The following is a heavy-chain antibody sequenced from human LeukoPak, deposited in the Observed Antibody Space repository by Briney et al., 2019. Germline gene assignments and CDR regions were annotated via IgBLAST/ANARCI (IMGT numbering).Heavy chain of an antibody. CDR1: GGSISSYY. CDR3: ARGGYYGSGNDFRFDP. CDR2: IYYSGTT. V-gene: IGHV4-59*01. J-gene: IGHJ5*02. D-gene: IGHD3-10*01. Sequence: SETLSLTCTVSGGSISSYYWSWIRQPPGKGLEWIGYIYYSGTTNYNSSLKSRVTISVDASKKQFSLKLSSVTPADTAVYYCARGGYYGSGNDFRFDPWGQGTLVTVSS.